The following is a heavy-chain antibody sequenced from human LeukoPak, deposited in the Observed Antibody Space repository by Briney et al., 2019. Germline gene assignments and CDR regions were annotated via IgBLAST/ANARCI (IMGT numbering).Heavy chain of an antibody. D-gene: IGHD6-6*01. CDR1: GFTFSNYA. CDR3: VKASVLGRDDY. V-gene: IGHV3-64D*06. CDR2: ISNNGGTT. Sequence: GGSLRLSCSASGFTFSNYAIHWVRQAPGKGLEYVSAISNNGGTTYYVDSVKGRFTISRDNSKNTLSLQMSSPRAEDTAVYYYVKASVLGRDDYWGQGTLVTVSS. J-gene: IGHJ4*02.